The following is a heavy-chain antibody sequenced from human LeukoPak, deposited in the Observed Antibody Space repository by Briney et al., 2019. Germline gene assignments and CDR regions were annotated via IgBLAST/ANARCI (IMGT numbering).Heavy chain of an antibody. CDR3: AKGKRSTIFGSFDY. J-gene: IGHJ4*02. D-gene: IGHD3-3*01. Sequence: GGSLRLSCAARGFTFSNYGMHWVRQAPGKGLEWVAFIRYDGTNKYYADSVKGRFTISRDNSKNTLYLQMNSLRTEDTAVYYCAKGKRSTIFGSFDYWGQGTLVTVSS. CDR1: GFTFSNYG. V-gene: IGHV3-30*02. CDR2: IRYDGTNK.